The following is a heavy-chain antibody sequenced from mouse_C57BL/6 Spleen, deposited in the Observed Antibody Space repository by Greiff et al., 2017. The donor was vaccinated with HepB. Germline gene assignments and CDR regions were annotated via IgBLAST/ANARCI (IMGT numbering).Heavy chain of an antibody. CDR2: IDPSDSET. CDR3: ARGGHDYGSL. V-gene: IGHV1-52*01. D-gene: IGHD1-1*01. J-gene: IGHJ2*01. Sequence: QVQLQQSGAELVRPGSSVKLSCKASGYTFTSYWMHWVKQRPIQGLEWIGNIDPSDSETHYNQKFKDKATLTVDKSSSTAYMQLSSLTSEDSAVYYCARGGHDYGSLWGQGTTLTVSS. CDR1: GYTFTSYW.